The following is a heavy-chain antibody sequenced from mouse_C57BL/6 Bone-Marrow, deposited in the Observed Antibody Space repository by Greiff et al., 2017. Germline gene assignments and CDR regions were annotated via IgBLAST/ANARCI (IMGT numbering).Heavy chain of an antibody. D-gene: IGHD2-10*02. Sequence: VQLQQSGAELVKPGASVKMSCKASGYTFTTYPIEWMKQNHGKSLEWIGNFHPYNDDTKYNEKFKGKATLTVDKSSNTVYLELIRLASYDSAVYYCARSIAFFYYFDYWGQGTTLTVSS. CDR2: FHPYNDDT. J-gene: IGHJ2*01. CDR1: GYTFTTYP. CDR3: ARSIAFFYYFDY. V-gene: IGHV1-47*01.